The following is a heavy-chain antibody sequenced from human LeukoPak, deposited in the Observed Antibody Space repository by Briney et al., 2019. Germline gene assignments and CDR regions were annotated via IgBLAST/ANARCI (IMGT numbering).Heavy chain of an antibody. CDR1: GFTFDDYT. CDR2: ISWDGGST. V-gene: IGHV3-43*01. CDR3: AKDRGTREGDFWSDYYDY. Sequence: GGSLRLSCAASGFTFDDYTMHWVRQAPEKGLEWVSLISWDGGSTYYADSVKGRFTISRDNSKNSLYLQMNSLRTEDTALYYCAKDRGTREGDFWSDYYDYWGQGTLVTVSS. J-gene: IGHJ4*02. D-gene: IGHD3-3*01.